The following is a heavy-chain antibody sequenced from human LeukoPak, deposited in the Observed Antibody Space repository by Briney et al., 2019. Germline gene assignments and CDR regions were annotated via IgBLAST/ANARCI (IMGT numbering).Heavy chain of an antibody. CDR3: ARDPPEVVVIDY. Sequence: GGSLRLSCAASGFTFSSYSMNWVRQAPGKGLEWVSSISSSSSYIYYADSVKGRFTISRDNAKNSLYLQMNSLRAEDTAVYYCARDPPEVVVIDYWGQGTLVTVSS. CDR2: ISSSSSYI. D-gene: IGHD3-22*01. CDR1: GFTFSSYS. J-gene: IGHJ4*02. V-gene: IGHV3-21*01.